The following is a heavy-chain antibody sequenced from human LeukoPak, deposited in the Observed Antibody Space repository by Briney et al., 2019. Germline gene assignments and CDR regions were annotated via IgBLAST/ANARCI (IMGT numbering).Heavy chain of an antibody. CDR1: GYSFTSYD. CDR3: ARGTNWFDP. V-gene: IGHV1-8*01. J-gene: IGHJ5*02. CDR2: MNPNSGNT. Sequence: GASVKVSCKASGYSFTSYDIKWVGEATGQGLEWMGWMNPNSGNTGYAQKFQGRVTMTRNTSISTAYMELSSLRSEDTAVYYCARGTNWFDPWGQGTLVTVSS.